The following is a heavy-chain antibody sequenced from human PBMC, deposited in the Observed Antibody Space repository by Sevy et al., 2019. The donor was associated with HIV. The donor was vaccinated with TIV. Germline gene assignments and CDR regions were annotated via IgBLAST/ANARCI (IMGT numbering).Heavy chain of an antibody. CDR1: GFSFSGYA. J-gene: IGHJ3*02. CDR2: ISDDGSRK. CDR3: SRESGRFLEWLRVAFDI. V-gene: IGHV3-30-3*01. D-gene: IGHD3-3*01. Sequence: GGSLRLSCTASGFSFSGYAMHWVRQAPGKGLEWVVGISDDGSRKYYVDSVKDRFTISRDNSENTLYLEMNSLRSEDTDIYYCSRESGRFLEWLRVAFDIWGQGTMVTVSS.